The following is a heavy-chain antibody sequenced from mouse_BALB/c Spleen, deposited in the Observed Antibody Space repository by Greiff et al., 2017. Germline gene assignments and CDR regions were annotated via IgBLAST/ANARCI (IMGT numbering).Heavy chain of an antibody. J-gene: IGHJ2*01. Sequence: VQLKQSGPELVKPGASVKVSCKASGYAFTSYNMYWVKQSHGKSLEWIGYIDPYNGGTSYNQKFKGKATLTVDKSSSTAYMHLNSLTSEDSAVYYCARFGISLLSYFDYWGQGTTLTVSS. CDR2: IDPYNGGT. V-gene: IGHV1S135*01. CDR3: ARFGISLLSYFDY. D-gene: IGHD1-2*01. CDR1: GYAFTSYN.